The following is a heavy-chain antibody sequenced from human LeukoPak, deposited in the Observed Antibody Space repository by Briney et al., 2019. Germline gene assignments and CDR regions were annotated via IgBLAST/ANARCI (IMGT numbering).Heavy chain of an antibody. D-gene: IGHD7-27*01. CDR2: IYYSGST. CDR3: ARETNWGSLKYFDL. CDR1: GGSISSYY. V-gene: IGHV4-59*01. J-gene: IGHJ2*01. Sequence: PSETLSLTCTVSGGSISSYYWSWIRQPPGKGLEWIGYIYYSGSTNYNPSLKSRVTISVDTSKNQFSLKLSSVTAADTAVYYCARETNWGSLKYFDLWGRGTLVTVSS.